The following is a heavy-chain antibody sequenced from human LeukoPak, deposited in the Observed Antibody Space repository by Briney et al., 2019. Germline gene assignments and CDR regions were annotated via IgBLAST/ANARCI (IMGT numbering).Heavy chain of an antibody. CDR2: INHSGST. J-gene: IGHJ4*02. D-gene: IGHD5-18*01. V-gene: IGHV4-34*01. CDR1: GGSFSGYY. CDR3: ARHGAYTAMDLDY. Sequence: SETLSLTCAVYGGSFSGYYWSWIRQPPGKGLEWIGEINHSGSTNYNPSLKSRVTISVDTSKNQFSLKLSSVTAADTAVYYCARHGAYTAMDLDYWGQGTLVTVSS.